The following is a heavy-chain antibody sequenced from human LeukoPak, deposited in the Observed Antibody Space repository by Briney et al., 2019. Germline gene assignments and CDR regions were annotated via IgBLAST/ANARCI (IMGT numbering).Heavy chain of an antibody. J-gene: IGHJ4*02. Sequence: GGSLRLSCAASGFAFSTYGVNWVRQAPGKGLEWVSAISGRDGNTYYADSVKGRFTISRDNSKNTLYLQMNSLRAEDTAVYYCARSGGSPNGLDYWGQGTLVTVSS. D-gene: IGHD2-15*01. V-gene: IGHV3-23*01. CDR3: ARSGGSPNGLDY. CDR1: GFAFSTYG. CDR2: ISGRDGNT.